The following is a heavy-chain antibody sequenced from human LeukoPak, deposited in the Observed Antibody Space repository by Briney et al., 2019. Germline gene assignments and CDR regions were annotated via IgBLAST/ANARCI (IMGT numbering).Heavy chain of an antibody. CDR3: AKETAAAGNWFDP. D-gene: IGHD6-13*01. CDR2: ISGSGGTT. V-gene: IGHV3-23*01. Sequence: TGGSLRLSCAVSGFTFSSYAVSWVRQAPGMGLEWVSAISGSGGTTYYADSVKGRFTISRDNSKNTLYLQMNSLRAEDTAVYYCAKETAAAGNWFDPWARGPWSPSPQ. CDR1: GFTFSSYA. J-gene: IGHJ5*02.